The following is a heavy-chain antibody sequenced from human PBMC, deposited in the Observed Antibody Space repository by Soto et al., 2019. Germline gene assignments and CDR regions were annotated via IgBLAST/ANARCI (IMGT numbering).Heavy chain of an antibody. J-gene: IGHJ6*03. D-gene: IGHD3-16*01. CDR1: GASISSYH. CDR2: IYYSGSA. Sequence: QVQLQESGPGLVKPSETLSLTCTVSGASISSYHWSWIRQTPGKGLEWIGYIYYSGSANYNPSLNSRVTFSVDTSKYQVSLKLSSVTAADTGVYYCAAAVPAEYVFPYYYMDVWGKGTMVTVSS. V-gene: IGHV4-59*01. CDR3: AAAVPAEYVFPYYYMDV.